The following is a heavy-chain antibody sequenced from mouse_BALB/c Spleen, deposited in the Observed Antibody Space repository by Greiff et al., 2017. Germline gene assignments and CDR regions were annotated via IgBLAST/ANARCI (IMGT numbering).Heavy chain of an antibody. V-gene: IGHV7-3*02. Sequence: EVQLVESGGGLVQPGGSLRLSCATSGFTFTDYYMSWVRQPPGKALEWLGFIRNKANGYTTEYSASVKGRFTISRDNSQSILYLQMNTLRAEDSATYYCARDTGYAPFAYWGQGTLVTVSA. J-gene: IGHJ3*01. CDR1: GFTFTDYY. D-gene: IGHD2-2*01. CDR3: ARDTGYAPFAY. CDR2: IRNKANGYTT.